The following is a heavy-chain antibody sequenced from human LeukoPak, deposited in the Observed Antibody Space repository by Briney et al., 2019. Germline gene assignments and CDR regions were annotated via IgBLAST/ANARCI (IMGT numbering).Heavy chain of an antibody. D-gene: IGHD6-19*01. CDR1: GDSINTNIYY. Sequence: PSETLSLTCTVSGDSINTNIYYWGWIRQPPGKGLEWIGHVYYSGSTYSSPSLKGRVTILLDTSNNHFSLRLSSVTAADTAVYYCARDDSSSFDYCGQGTLVTVSS. CDR2: VYYSGST. V-gene: IGHV4-39*07. CDR3: ARDDSSSFDY. J-gene: IGHJ4*02.